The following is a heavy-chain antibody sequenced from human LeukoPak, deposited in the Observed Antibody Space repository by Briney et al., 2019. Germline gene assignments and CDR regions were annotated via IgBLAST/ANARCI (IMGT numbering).Heavy chain of an antibody. V-gene: IGHV3-21*01. CDR3: ARDVPYCSSTSCPFDY. Sequence: GGSLRLSCAASGFTFSSYSMNWVRQAPGKGLEWVSSISSSSSYIYYADSVKGRFTISRDNAKNSLYLQMNSLRAEDTAVYCCARDVPYCSSTSCPFDYWGQGTLVTVSS. J-gene: IGHJ4*02. D-gene: IGHD2-2*01. CDR2: ISSSSSYI. CDR1: GFTFSSYS.